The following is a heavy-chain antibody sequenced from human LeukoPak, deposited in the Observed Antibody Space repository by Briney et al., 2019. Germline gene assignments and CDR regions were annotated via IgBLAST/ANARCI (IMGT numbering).Heavy chain of an antibody. J-gene: IGHJ4*02. V-gene: IGHV3-23*01. Sequence: GGSLRLSCAASGFTFASYAMTWVRQAPGKGLEWVSAISDGGSNTYYTDSVKGRFTISRDNFRDTLYLQMNSLRAEDTAVYYCARLVYSLSASWGQGTLVTVSS. D-gene: IGHD5-12*01. CDR1: GFTFASYA. CDR2: ISDGGSNT. CDR3: ARLVYSLSAS.